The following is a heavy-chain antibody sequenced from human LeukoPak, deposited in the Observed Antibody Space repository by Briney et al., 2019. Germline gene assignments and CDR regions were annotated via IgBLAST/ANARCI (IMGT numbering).Heavy chain of an antibody. J-gene: IGHJ5*02. CDR1: GGSISSYY. D-gene: IGHD3-9*01. CDR3: ARDWESLTGYFSVNRFVP. Sequence: SETLSLTCTVSGGSISSYYWRWIRQPAGKGLEWIGRIYTSGSTNYNPSLKSRVTMSVDTSKNQFSLKLSSVTAADTAVYYCARDWESLTGYFSVNRFVPGGEGTLVTVSS. V-gene: IGHV4-4*07. CDR2: IYTSGST.